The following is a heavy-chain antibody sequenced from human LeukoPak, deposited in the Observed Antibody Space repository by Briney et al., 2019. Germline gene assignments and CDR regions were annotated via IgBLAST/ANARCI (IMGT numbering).Heavy chain of an antibody. CDR1: GYTFTGYY. V-gene: IGHV1-2*02. CDR3: ARDNPPYYGSGSTIYYFDY. Sequence: ASVKVSCKASGYTFTGYYMHWVRQAPGQGLEWMGWINPNSGGTNYARKFQGRVTMTRDTSISTAYMELSRLGSDDTAVYYCARDNPPYYGSGSTIYYFDYWGQGTLVTVSS. D-gene: IGHD3-10*01. CDR2: INPNSGGT. J-gene: IGHJ4*02.